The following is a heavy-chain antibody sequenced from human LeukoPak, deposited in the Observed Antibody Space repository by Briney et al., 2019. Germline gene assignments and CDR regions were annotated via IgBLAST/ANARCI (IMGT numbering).Heavy chain of an antibody. CDR2: IHYSGST. J-gene: IGHJ6*03. V-gene: IGHV4-30-4*07. CDR3: ARERGGRENYCYMDV. Sequence: SETLSLTCAVSGGSISSGGYSWSWIRQPPGKGLEWIGYIHYSGSTYYNPSLKSRATISVDTSKNQFSLKLSSVTAADTAVYYCARERGGRENYCYMDVWGKGTTVTVSS. D-gene: IGHD3-16*01. CDR1: GGSISSGGYS.